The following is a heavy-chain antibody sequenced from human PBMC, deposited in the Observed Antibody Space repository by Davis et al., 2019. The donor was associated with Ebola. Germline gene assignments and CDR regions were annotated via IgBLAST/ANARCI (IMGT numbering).Heavy chain of an antibody. D-gene: IGHD3-10*01. J-gene: IGHJ4*02. CDR2: IWYDGSNK. CDR1: GFTFSSYG. Sequence: GESLKISCAASGFTFSSYGMHWVRQAPGKGLEWVAVIWYDGSNKYYAESVKGRFTISRDNSKSTLSLHMNSLRVEDTAVYYCAKDVDTMVRGVVVWGQGTLVTVSS. CDR3: AKDVDTMVRGVVV. V-gene: IGHV3-33*06.